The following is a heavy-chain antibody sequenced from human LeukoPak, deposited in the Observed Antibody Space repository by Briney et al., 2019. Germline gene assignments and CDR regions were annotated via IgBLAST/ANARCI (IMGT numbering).Heavy chain of an antibody. CDR2: IKQDGSEK. D-gene: IGHD6-13*01. Sequence: GGSLRLSCAASGFTFSGYWMSWVRQTSERGLEWVANIKQDGSEKYYVDSVKGRFTISRDNAKNTLYLQMNSLRAEDTAVYYCAREGVWRQQLVDYYYGMDVWGQGTTVTVSS. CDR1: GFTFSGYW. V-gene: IGHV3-7*01. CDR3: AREGVWRQQLVDYYYGMDV. J-gene: IGHJ6*02.